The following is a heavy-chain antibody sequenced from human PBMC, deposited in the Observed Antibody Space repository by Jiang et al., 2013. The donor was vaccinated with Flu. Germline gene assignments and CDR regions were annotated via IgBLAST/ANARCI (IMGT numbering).Heavy chain of an antibody. V-gene: IGHV4-4*02. CDR1: GGSISSSNW. CDR2: IYHSGST. J-gene: IGHJ4*02. CDR3: ARLLGGDILTGPDY. Sequence: GPGLVKPSGDPVLTCAVSGGSISSSNWWSWVRQPPGKGLEWIGEIYHSGSTNYNPSLKSRVTISVDKSKNQFSLKLSSVTAADTAVYYCARLLGGDILTGPDYWGQGTLVTVSS. D-gene: IGHD3-9*01.